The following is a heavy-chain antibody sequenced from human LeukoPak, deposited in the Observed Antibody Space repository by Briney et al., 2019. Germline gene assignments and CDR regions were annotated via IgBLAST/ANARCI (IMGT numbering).Heavy chain of an antibody. D-gene: IGHD2-21*02. CDR1: GYTFTSYY. CDR2: INPNSCCT. J-gene: IGHJ6*03. V-gene: IGHV1-2*02. CDR3: ARQAYCGGGCYYYYMDV. Sequence: ASVKVSCKASGYTFTSYYMHWVRQAPGQGLEWMGWINPNSCCTNYAQKFQGRVTMTRDTYISTVYMELSRLRSDDTAVYYCARQAYCGGGCYYYYMDVWGKGTTVTVSS.